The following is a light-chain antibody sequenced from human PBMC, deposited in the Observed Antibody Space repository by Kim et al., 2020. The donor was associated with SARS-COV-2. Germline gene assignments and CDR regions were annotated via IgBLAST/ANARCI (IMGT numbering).Light chain of an antibody. CDR2: QDS. CDR1: KLGDKY. Sequence: SSELTQPPSVSVSPGQTASITCSGDKLGDKYACWYQQKPGQSPVLVIYQDSKRPSGIPERFSGSNSGNTATLTISGTQAMDEADYYCQAWDSSTGVFGGGTKLTVL. V-gene: IGLV3-1*01. CDR3: QAWDSSTGV. J-gene: IGLJ2*01.